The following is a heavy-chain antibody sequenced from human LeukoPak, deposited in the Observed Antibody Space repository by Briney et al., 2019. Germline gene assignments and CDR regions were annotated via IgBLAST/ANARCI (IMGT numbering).Heavy chain of an antibody. Sequence: SETLSLTCTVSGGSISSGSYYWSWIRQPAGKGLEWIGRIYTSGSTNYNPSLKSRVTISVDTSKNQFSLKLSSETAADTAVYYCAREFFSSGWYGKMDVWGQGTTVTVSS. V-gene: IGHV4-61*02. CDR2: IYTSGST. D-gene: IGHD6-19*01. CDR1: GGSISSGSYY. CDR3: AREFFSSGWYGKMDV. J-gene: IGHJ6*02.